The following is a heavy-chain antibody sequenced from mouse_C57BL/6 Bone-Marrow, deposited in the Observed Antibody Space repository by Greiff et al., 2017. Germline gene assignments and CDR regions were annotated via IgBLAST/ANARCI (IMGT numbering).Heavy chain of an antibody. V-gene: IGHV1-50*01. D-gene: IGHD2-5*01. CDR2: IDPSASYT. CDR1: GYTFTSYW. J-gene: IGHJ2*01. CDR3: ARSPYYSNTGDY. Sequence: QVQLQQPGAELVKPGASVKLSCKASGYTFTSYWMQWVKQRPGQGLEWIGEIDPSASYTNYNQKFKGKATLTVDTSSSTAYMQLSSLTSEDSAVYYCARSPYYSNTGDYWGQGTTLTVSS.